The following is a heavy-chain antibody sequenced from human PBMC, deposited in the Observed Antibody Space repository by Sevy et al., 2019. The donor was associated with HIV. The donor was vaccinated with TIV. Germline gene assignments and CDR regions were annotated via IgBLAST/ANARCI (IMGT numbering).Heavy chain of an antibody. CDR2: ISGRGGST. CDR3: AKAPPGHCSSGSCPRAYYYYGMDV. CDR1: VFTFSSYA. Sequence: GGSLRLSCAASVFTFSSYAMNWVRQAPGKGLEWVSAISGRGGSTYYADSVEGRFTISRDNSKNTLYLQMNSLRVEDTAVYYCAKAPPGHCSSGSCPRAYYYYGMDVWGQGTTVTVSS. D-gene: IGHD2-15*01. V-gene: IGHV3-23*01. J-gene: IGHJ6*02.